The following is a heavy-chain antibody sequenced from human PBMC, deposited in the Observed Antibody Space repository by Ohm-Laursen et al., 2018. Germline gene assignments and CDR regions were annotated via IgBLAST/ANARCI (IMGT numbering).Heavy chain of an antibody. CDR2: ISGSGGST. V-gene: IGHV3-23*01. J-gene: IGHJ4*02. Sequence: GSLRLSCTASGFTFSSYAMSWVRQAPGKGLEWVSAISGSGGSTYYADSVKGRFTISRDNSKNTLYLQMNSLRAEDTAVYYCAKSSPGGMIVVVIPFDYWGQGTLVTVSS. CDR3: AKSSPGGMIVVVIPFDY. CDR1: GFTFSSYA. D-gene: IGHD3-22*01.